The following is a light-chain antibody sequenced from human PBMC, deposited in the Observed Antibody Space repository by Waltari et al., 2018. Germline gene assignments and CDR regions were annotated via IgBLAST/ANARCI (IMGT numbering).Light chain of an antibody. V-gene: IGLV2-14*03. CDR3: SSYTTSSTVYV. CDR1: TSDFGTYDY. CDR2: DVT. Sequence: QSALTHPASVSGSPGQSITISCTGTTSDFGTYDYVSWYQQHPGKAPKLMIYDVTKRPSGIANRFSGSKSGNTASLTISGLQAEDEADYYCSSYTTSSTVYVFGTGTKVTVL. J-gene: IGLJ1*01.